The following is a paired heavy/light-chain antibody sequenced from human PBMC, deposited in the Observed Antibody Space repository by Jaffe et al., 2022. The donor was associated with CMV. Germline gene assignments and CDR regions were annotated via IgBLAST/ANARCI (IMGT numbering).Light chain of an antibody. V-gene: IGKV3-20*01. CDR1: QSVSSSY. Sequence: EIVLTQSPGTLSLSPGERATLSCRASQSVSSSYLAWYQQKPGQAPRLLIYGASSRATGIPDRFSGSGSGTDFTLTISRLEPEDFAVYYCQQYGSFPLTFGGGTKVEIK. J-gene: IGKJ4*01. CDR2: GAS. CDR3: QQYGSFPLT.
Heavy chain of an antibody. CDR2: IYYSGST. Sequence: QLQLQESGPGLVKPSETLSLTCTVSGGSISSSSYYWGWIRQPPGKGLEWIGSIYYSGSTYYNPSLKSRVTISVDTSKNQFSLKLSSVTAADTAVYYCARLIAADSDGKRKPINWYFDLWGRGTLVTVSS. D-gene: IGHD6-13*01. J-gene: IGHJ2*01. CDR1: GGSISSSSYY. CDR3: ARLIAADSDGKRKPINWYFDL. V-gene: IGHV4-39*01.